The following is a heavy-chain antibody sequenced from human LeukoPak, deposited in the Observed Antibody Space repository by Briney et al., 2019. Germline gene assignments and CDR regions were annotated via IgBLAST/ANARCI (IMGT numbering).Heavy chain of an antibody. Sequence: ASVKVSCKASGYTFNAYYIHWVRQAPGQGLEWMGWINPHSGGTNSTQKFQDRVTMTRDTSISTVYMELSWLRSDDTAVYYCARDRDSYGDYYFFYMDVWGKGTTVAVSS. CDR1: GYTFNAYY. CDR3: ARDRDSYGDYYFFYMDV. J-gene: IGHJ6*03. V-gene: IGHV1-2*02. D-gene: IGHD5-18*01. CDR2: INPHSGGT.